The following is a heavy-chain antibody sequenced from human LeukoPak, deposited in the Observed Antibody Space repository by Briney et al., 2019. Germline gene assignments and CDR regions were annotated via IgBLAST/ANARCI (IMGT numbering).Heavy chain of an antibody. Sequence: GGSLRLSCAASGFTFDDYAMHWVRQAPGKGLEWVSLISGDGGSTYYADSVKGRLTISRDNSKNSLYLQMNSLRTEDTALYYCATMATIPDHYFDYWGQGTLVTVSS. J-gene: IGHJ4*02. CDR1: GFTFDDYA. V-gene: IGHV3-43*02. D-gene: IGHD5-24*01. CDR3: ATMATIPDHYFDY. CDR2: ISGDGGST.